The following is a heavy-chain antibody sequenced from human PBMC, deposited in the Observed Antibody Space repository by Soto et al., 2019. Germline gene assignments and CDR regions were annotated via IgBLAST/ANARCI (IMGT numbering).Heavy chain of an antibody. V-gene: IGHV3-33*01. J-gene: IGHJ4*02. Sequence: QVQLVESGGGVVQPGGSLRLSCATSGFTFTSYTMHWFRQAPGKGLEWVATFWYDASGQKYADSVKGRFTISRNPSRSTLYLHMDSLRAEDTALYYCAFGSWNQYYFDYWGQEILVTVSS. CDR2: FWYDASGQ. CDR1: GFTFTSYT. CDR3: AFGSWNQYYFDY. D-gene: IGHD6-13*01.